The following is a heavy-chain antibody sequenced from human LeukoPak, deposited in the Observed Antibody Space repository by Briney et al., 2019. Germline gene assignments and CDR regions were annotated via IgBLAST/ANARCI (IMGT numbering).Heavy chain of an antibody. D-gene: IGHD1-26*01. V-gene: IGHV4-59*01. CDR2: IDYSGST. CDR3: ARDRTEIVGTTLYYYYGIDV. CDR1: GVSIRSYF. J-gene: IGHJ6*02. Sequence: PSETLSLTCTVSGVSIRSYFWSWIRQPPGKGLEWIGYIDYSGSTNYNPSLKSRVTISVDTSKNQFSLNLSSVTAADTAVYYCARDRTEIVGTTLYYYYGIDVWGQGTTATVSS.